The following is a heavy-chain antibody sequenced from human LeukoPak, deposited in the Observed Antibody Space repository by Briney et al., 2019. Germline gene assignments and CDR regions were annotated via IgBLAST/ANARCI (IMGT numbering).Heavy chain of an antibody. Sequence: PSETLSLICSVSDYSISNGYYWGWVRQPPGKGLEWIGTIYHSGNTYYNPSLWSRVTISVDTSKNQFSLSLRSLTAADTAVYYCARVPGVYYDILTGYGSGWFDPWGQGTLVTVSS. CDR3: ARVPGVYYDILTGYGSGWFDP. V-gene: IGHV4-38-2*02. CDR1: DYSISNGYY. CDR2: IYHSGNT. J-gene: IGHJ5*02. D-gene: IGHD3-9*01.